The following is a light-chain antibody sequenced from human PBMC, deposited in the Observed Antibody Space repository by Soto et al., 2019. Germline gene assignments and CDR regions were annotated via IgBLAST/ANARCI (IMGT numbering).Light chain of an antibody. CDR2: EVS. CDR1: SSDVGGYNY. Sequence: QSALTQPASVSGSPGPSLTISCTGTSSDVGGYNYVSWYQQHPGKAPKLMIYEVSNRPSGVSNRFSGSKSGNTASLTISGLQAEDEADYYCSSYTGSSTYVFGTGTKLTVL. V-gene: IGLV2-14*01. CDR3: SSYTGSSTYV. J-gene: IGLJ1*01.